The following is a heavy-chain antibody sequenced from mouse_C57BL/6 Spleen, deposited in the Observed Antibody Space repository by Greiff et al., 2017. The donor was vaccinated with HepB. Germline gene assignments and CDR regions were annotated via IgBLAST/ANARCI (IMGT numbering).Heavy chain of an antibody. V-gene: IGHV1-59*01. Sequence: QVQLQQPGAELVRPGTSVKLSCKASGYTFTSYWMHWVKQRPGQGLEWIGVIDPSDSYTNYNQKFKGKATLTVDTSSSTAYMQLSSLTSEDAAVYYCAREGERTRFAYWGQGTLVTVSA. CDR3: AREGERTRFAY. J-gene: IGHJ3*01. CDR2: IDPSDSYT. CDR1: GYTFTSYW.